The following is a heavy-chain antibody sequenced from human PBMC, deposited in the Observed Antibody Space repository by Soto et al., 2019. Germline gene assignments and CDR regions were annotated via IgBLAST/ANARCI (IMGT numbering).Heavy chain of an antibody. D-gene: IGHD3-16*02. CDR1: GFIFSEST. CDR3: ARAPGRAGIILFDY. J-gene: IGHJ4*02. Sequence: PGGSLRLSCSASGFIFSESTIYWVRQVPGKGLEAISAVSTSGRSTYYADSVKDRFTISRDNSKNTLFLQMGSLRPEDSAMYFCARAPGRAGIILFDYWGQGTLVTVSS. V-gene: IGHV3-64*02. CDR2: VSTSGRST.